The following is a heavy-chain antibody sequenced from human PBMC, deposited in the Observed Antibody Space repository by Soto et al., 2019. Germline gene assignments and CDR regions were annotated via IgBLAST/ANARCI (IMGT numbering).Heavy chain of an antibody. CDR1: GYTFTSYG. V-gene: IGHV1-18*01. CDR2: ISAYNGNT. CDR3: ARGIHYDFWSGYFGRSAPTNNWFDP. D-gene: IGHD3-3*01. Sequence: GASVKVSCKASGYTFTSYGISWVRQAPGQGLEWMGWISAYNGNTNYAQKLQGRVTMTTDTSTSTAYMELRSLRSDDTAVYYCARGIHYDFWSGYFGRSAPTNNWFDPWGQRTLVTVSS. J-gene: IGHJ5*02.